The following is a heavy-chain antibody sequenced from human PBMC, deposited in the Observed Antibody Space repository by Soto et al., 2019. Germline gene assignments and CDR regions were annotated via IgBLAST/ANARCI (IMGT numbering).Heavy chain of an antibody. CDR3: ATDYYYDSGSH. CDR1: GFTFSTYA. CDR2: IVGNGGAT. D-gene: IGHD3-10*01. J-gene: IGHJ4*02. V-gene: IGHV3-23*01. Sequence: EVQLLESGGGLVQPGGSLRLSCAASGFTFSTYAMTWVRQAPGKGLEWVSGIVGNGGATYYADSVKGRFSISIDNSKNTLYLQMNSLRPEDTAVYYCATDYYYDSGSHWGQGTLVIVSA.